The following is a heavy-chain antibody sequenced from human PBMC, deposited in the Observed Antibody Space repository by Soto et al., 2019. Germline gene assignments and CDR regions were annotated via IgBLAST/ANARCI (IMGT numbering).Heavy chain of an antibody. CDR2: IYYSGST. Sequence: PSETLSLTCTVSGGSISSYYWSWIRQPPWKGLEWIGYIYYSGSTNYNPSLKSRVTISVDTSKNQFSLKLSSVTAADTAVYYCARENYGSGPDYYYYYGMDVWGQGTTVTVSS. D-gene: IGHD3-10*01. J-gene: IGHJ6*01. CDR1: GGSISSYY. V-gene: IGHV4-59*01. CDR3: ARENYGSGPDYYYYYGMDV.